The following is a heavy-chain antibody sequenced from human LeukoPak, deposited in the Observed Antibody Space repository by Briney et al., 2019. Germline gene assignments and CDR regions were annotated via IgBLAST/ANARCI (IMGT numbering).Heavy chain of an antibody. V-gene: IGHV7-4-1*02. J-gene: IGHJ4*02. CDR3: AREATTMMGY. Sequence: GASVKVSCKASGYTFTSYGMNWVRQAPGQGLEWMGWINTDTGNPTYAQGFTGRFVFSLDTSVSTTYLQISSLKAEDTAVYYCAREATTMMGYWGQGTLVAVSP. CDR1: GYTFTSYG. D-gene: IGHD3-22*01. CDR2: INTDTGNP.